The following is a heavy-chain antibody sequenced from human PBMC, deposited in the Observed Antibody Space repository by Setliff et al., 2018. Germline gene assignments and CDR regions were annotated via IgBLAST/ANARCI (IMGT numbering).Heavy chain of an antibody. CDR2: IYPGNADT. J-gene: IGHJ5*02. D-gene: IGHD2-21*01. CDR3: ARRGERFFNWFDP. CDR1: GYSFTDYW. V-gene: IGHV5-51*01. Sequence: GESLKISCKGSGYSFTDYWIAWVRQTPGKGLEWMGTIYPGNADTRYSPSFQGQVTISTDTSINTAFLQWNNLKASDTAVYYCARRGERFFNWFDPRGQGTLVTVS.